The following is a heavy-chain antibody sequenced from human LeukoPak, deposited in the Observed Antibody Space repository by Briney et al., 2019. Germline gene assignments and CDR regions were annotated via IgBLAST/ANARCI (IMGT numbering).Heavy chain of an antibody. CDR3: ARDLSGVAGYTYGRGIDY. D-gene: IGHD5-18*01. V-gene: IGHV3-21*01. Sequence: GGSLRLSCAASGFTFSSYSMNWVRQAPGKGLEWVSSISSSSSYIYYGDSVKGRFTISRDNAKNSLYLQVNSLRAEDTAVYYCARDLSGVAGYTYGRGIDYWGQGTLVTVSS. CDR1: GFTFSSYS. J-gene: IGHJ4*02. CDR2: ISSSSSYI.